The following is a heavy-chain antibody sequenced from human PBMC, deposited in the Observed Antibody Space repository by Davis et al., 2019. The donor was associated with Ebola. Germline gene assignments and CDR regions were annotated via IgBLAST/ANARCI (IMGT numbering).Heavy chain of an antibody. D-gene: IGHD1-26*01. Sequence: GESLKISCAASGFTFSDYTMLWARQAPGKGLEWVSSLNGGSVYIYYADSVRGRFSISRDNSKNTLFLQMNSLHQGPIGLPPGALLQEHLWG. CDR3: ALLQEHL. CDR1: GFTFSDYT. J-gene: IGHJ6*01. CDR2: LNGGSVYI. V-gene: IGHV3-23*01.